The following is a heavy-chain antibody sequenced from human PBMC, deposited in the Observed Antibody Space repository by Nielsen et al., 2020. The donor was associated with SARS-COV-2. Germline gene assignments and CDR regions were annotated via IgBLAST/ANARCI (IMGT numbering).Heavy chain of an antibody. Sequence: GGSLRLSCAASGFTFSSYGMHWVRQAPGKGLEWVAVISYDGSNKYYADSVKGRFTISRDNSKNTLYLQMNSLRAEDTAVYYCAKGGRAFQIDYWGQGTLVTVSS. CDR2: ISYDGSNK. D-gene: IGHD3-3*02. V-gene: IGHV3-30*18. J-gene: IGHJ4*02. CDR3: AKGGRAFQIDY. CDR1: GFTFSSYG.